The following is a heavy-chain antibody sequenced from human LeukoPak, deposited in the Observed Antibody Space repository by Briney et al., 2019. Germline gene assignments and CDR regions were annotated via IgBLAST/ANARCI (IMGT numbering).Heavy chain of an antibody. CDR1: GGSISSGDYY. V-gene: IGHV4-30-4*01. D-gene: IGHD4-23*01. Sequence: SETLSLTCTVSGGSISSGDYYWSWIRQPPGKGLEWIVYIYYSGSTYYNPSLESRLTISVDTSKNQFSLKLSSVTAADTAVYYCARGTVVTDAFDIWGQGTMVTVSS. CDR2: IYYSGST. CDR3: ARGTVVTDAFDI. J-gene: IGHJ3*02.